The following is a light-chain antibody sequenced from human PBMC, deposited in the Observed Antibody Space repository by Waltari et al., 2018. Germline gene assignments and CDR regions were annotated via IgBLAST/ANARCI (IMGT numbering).Light chain of an antibody. CDR1: SSDIGVYNH. CDR3: SSYTTSISYV. Sequence: QSALTQPASVSGSPGQSITISCTGTSSDIGVYNHGSWYQQHPGKAPKLMIYDVTNRPSGVSDRFSGSKSDYTASLTISGLQAEDEADYYCSSYTTSISYVFGTGTRVTVL. J-gene: IGLJ1*01. V-gene: IGLV2-14*03. CDR2: DVT.